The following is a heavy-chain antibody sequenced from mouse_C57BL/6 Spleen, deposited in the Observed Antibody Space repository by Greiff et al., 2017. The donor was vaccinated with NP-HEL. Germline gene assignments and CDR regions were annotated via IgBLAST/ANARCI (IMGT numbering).Heavy chain of an antibody. J-gene: IGHJ2*01. CDR2: IYPGDGDT. V-gene: IGHV1-82*01. D-gene: IGHD3-2*02. Sequence: QVQLLQSGPELVKPGASVKISCKASGYAFSSSWMNWVKQRPGKGLEWIGRIYPGDGDTNYNGKFKGKATLTADKSSSTAYMQLSSLTSEDSAVYFCARRTAQAHFDYWGQGTTLTVSS. CDR3: ARRTAQAHFDY. CDR1: GYAFSSSW.